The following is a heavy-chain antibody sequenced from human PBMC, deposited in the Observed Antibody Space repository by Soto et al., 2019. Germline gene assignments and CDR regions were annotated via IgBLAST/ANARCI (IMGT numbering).Heavy chain of an antibody. CDR3: ARARAARPRNSYYYYYYMDV. D-gene: IGHD6-6*01. V-gene: IGHV1-18*01. CDR1: GYTFASYG. Sequence: ASVKVSCKASGYTFASYGSSWVRQAPGQGLEWMGWISAYNGNTNYAQKLQGRVTMTTDTSTSTAYMELRSLRSDDTAVYYCARARAARPRNSYYYYYYMDVWGKGTTVTVSS. J-gene: IGHJ6*03. CDR2: ISAYNGNT.